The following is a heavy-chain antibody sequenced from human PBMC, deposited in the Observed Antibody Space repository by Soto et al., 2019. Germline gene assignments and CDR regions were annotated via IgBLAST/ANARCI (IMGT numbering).Heavy chain of an antibody. V-gene: IGHV3-23*01. CDR2: ITGSGTRT. CDR1: GCTFNNYA. Sequence: EVQLLESGGGLVQPGGSLRLSCAAAGCTFNNYALSWVRQAPGKGLEWVSGITGSGTRTYYADSVKGRFTMSRDNSKNTVYLQMNSLAYDDTAVYYCAAYVVAPDYWGQGTLVTVSS. J-gene: IGHJ4*02. D-gene: IGHD3-10*02. CDR3: AAYVVAPDY.